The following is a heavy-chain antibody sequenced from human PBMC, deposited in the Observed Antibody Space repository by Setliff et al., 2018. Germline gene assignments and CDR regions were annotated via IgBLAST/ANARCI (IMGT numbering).Heavy chain of an antibody. CDR3: ARGRVGRGVSRFDH. V-gene: IGHV4-30-4*08. CDR1: GGSISSGDYY. Sequence: SETLSLTCTVSGGSISSGDYYWSWIRQPPGKGLEWIGYIYSSGSTYYNPSLKSRVSISVDTSKNQFSLKLSSVTAADTAVYYCARGRVGRGVSRFDHWGQGALVTVSS. D-gene: IGHD3-10*01. CDR2: IYSSGST. J-gene: IGHJ4*02.